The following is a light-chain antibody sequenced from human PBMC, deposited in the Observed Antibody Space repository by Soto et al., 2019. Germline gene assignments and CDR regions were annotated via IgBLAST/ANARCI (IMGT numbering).Light chain of an antibody. J-gene: IGLJ2*01. CDR3: SSYTSSKTRV. Sequence: QSVLTQPASVSGFPGQSITISCTGTSSDVGGYNYVSWYQQHPGKAPKLMIYEVSNRPSGVSNRFSGSKSGNTASLTISGLQAEDEADYYCSSYTSSKTRVFGGGTKLTVL. CDR1: SSDVGGYNY. CDR2: EVS. V-gene: IGLV2-14*01.